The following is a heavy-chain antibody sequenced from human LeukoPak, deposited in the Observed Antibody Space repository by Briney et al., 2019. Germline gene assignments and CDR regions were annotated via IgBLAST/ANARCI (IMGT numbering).Heavy chain of an antibody. CDR2: IKQDGSEK. Sequence: PGGSLRLSCAASGFTFSSYWMSWVRQAPGKGLEWVANIKQDGSEKYYVDPVKGRFTISRDNAKNSLYLQMNSLRAEDTAVYYCARADIEYSSSSADYWGQGTLVTVSS. CDR3: ARADIEYSSSSADY. CDR1: GFTFSSYW. V-gene: IGHV3-7*03. J-gene: IGHJ4*02. D-gene: IGHD6-6*01.